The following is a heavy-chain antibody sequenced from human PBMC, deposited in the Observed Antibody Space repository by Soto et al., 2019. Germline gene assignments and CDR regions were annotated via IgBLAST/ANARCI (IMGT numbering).Heavy chain of an antibody. CDR1: GYTFTNHD. CDR3: AKFGGIDPFDY. D-gene: IGHD3-16*01. V-gene: IGHV1-8*01. CDR2: MNPNSGST. J-gene: IGHJ4*02. Sequence: QVQLVQSGAEVKKPGASVKVSCKASGYTFTNHDINWVRQATGQGLEWMGWMNPNSGSTGYAQKFQGRITLPRNPSISTAYMELSSLRSEDTAVYYCAKFGGIDPFDYWGQGTLVTVSS.